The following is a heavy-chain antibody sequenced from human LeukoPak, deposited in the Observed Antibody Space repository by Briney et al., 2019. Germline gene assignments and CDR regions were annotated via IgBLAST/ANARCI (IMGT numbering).Heavy chain of an antibody. D-gene: IGHD4-17*01. CDR1: GFTFSSNA. CDR2: ITFSGSST. J-gene: IGHJ5*02. Sequence: GSLRLSCVASGFTFSSNAMSWVRQAPGMGPDWVSSITFSGSSTDYADSVKGRFTISRDNSKNTLYLQMNSLRAEDTAVYYCARSFTVTTNWFDPWGQGTLVTVSS. V-gene: IGHV3-23*01. CDR3: ARSFTVTTNWFDP.